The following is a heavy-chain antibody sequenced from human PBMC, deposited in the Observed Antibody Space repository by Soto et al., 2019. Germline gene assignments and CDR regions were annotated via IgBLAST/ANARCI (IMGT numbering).Heavy chain of an antibody. Sequence: EVQLLESGGGLAQPGGSLRLSCAASGFTFSYYAMSWVRQAPGKGLEWVSGISGSGGSTYYADSVKGRFTISRDNSRNTRYLQMNRLRAEDTAVYYCANSYSERYFDYWGQGTLVTVSS. J-gene: IGHJ4*02. CDR3: ANSYSERYFDY. D-gene: IGHD1-26*01. CDR1: GFTFSYYA. V-gene: IGHV3-23*01. CDR2: ISGSGGST.